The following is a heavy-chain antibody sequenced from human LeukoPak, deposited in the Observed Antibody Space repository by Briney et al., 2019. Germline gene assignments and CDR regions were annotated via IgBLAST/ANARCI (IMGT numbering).Heavy chain of an antibody. CDR2: ISSSSSTI. D-gene: IGHD2-2*01. CDR3: ARDIHTIVVVPAAMLGFGY. CDR1: GFTFSSYS. V-gene: IGHV3-48*02. J-gene: IGHJ4*02. Sequence: GGSLRLSCAASGFTFSSYSMNWVRQAPGKGLEWVSYISSSSSTIYCADSVKGRFTISRDNAKNSLYLQMNSLRDEDTAVYYCARDIHTIVVVPAAMLGFGYWGQGTLVTVSS.